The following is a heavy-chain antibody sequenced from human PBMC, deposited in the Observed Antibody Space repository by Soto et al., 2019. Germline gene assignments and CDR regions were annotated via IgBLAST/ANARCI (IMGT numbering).Heavy chain of an antibody. Sequence: GGSLRLSCAASGFTFDDYAMHWVRQAPGKGLEWVSGISWNSGSIGYADSVKGRFTISRDNAKNSLYLQMNSLRAEDTALYYCAKDVYSGYVGGAFDIWGQGTMVTVSS. CDR3: AKDVYSGYVGGAFDI. D-gene: IGHD5-12*01. J-gene: IGHJ3*02. V-gene: IGHV3-9*01. CDR2: ISWNSGSI. CDR1: GFTFDDYA.